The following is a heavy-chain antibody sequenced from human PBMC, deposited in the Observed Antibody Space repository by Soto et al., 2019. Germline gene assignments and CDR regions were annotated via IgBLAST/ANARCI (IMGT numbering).Heavy chain of an antibody. CDR2: IKQDGSEK. V-gene: IGHV3-7*03. CDR3: ARRNFGVLTDY. CDR1: GFNFRDFW. J-gene: IGHJ4*02. D-gene: IGHD3-3*01. Sequence: WGSLRLSCAVSGFNFRDFWMSWVRQAPGKGLEWVANIKQDGSEKYYVDSEKGRFTVSRDNAKNSLYLQMNSLRAEDTAMYYCARRNFGVLTDYWGPGTLVTVSS.